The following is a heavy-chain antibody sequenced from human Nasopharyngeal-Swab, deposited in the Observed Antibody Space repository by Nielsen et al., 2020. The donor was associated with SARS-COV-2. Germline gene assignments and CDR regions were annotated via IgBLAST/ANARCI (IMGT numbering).Heavy chain of an antibody. CDR2: INPSGGST. V-gene: IGHV1-46*01. Sequence: ASVKVSCKASGGSFSTNGISWVRQAPGQGLEWMGIINPSGGSTSYAQKFQGRVTMTRDTSTSTVYMELSSLRSEDTAVYYCARDSTVVTGYAFDIWGQGTMVTVSS. CDR1: GGSFSTNG. J-gene: IGHJ3*02. CDR3: ARDSTVVTGYAFDI. D-gene: IGHD4-23*01.